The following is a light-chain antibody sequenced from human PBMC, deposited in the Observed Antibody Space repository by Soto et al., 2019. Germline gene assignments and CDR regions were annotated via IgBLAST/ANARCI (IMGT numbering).Light chain of an antibody. CDR2: DES. J-gene: IGKJ3*01. CDR1: QSVSSN. Sequence: EAVMTQSPATLSVSPGERPTLSCRASQSVSSNLAWYQQKPGQPPSLLIYDESTRATGIPARFSGSGSGTEFTLTISSLQSEDFAVYYCQQYNTWPLTFGPGTKVDIK. CDR3: QQYNTWPLT. V-gene: IGKV3-15*01.